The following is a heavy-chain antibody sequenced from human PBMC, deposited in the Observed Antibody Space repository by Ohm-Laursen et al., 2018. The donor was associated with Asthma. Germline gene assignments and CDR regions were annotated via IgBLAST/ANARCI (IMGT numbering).Heavy chain of an antibody. V-gene: IGHV3-30-3*01. CDR3: ARLLDTAMVWDAFDI. D-gene: IGHD5-18*01. Sequence: SLRLSCAASGFTFRSYAVHWVRQAPGTGLEWVAVGGSYYDGGLKYYAHSVNGRFTVSRDDSKNTLYLQMNSLRPDDTAVYYCARLLDTAMVWDAFDIWGQGTMVTVSS. CDR2: GGSYYDGGLK. J-gene: IGHJ3*02. CDR1: GFTFRSYA.